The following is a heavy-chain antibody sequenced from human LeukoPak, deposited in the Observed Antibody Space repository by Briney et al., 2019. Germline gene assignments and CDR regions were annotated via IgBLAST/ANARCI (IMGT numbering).Heavy chain of an antibody. CDR1: GYTFSNAW. V-gene: IGHV3-15*01. Sequence: GGSRSLSCAASGYTFSNAWMSWVRQAPGKGMEWVGRIKSKTDGGTTEYAAAVRGRFTISRDDSKNPLYLQMNSLKTEDPAVYYCTTGRWLPMISPFDSWGQGTLVTVSS. J-gene: IGHJ4*01. CDR2: IKSKTDGGTT. D-gene: IGHD5-24*01. CDR3: TTGRWLPMISPFDS.